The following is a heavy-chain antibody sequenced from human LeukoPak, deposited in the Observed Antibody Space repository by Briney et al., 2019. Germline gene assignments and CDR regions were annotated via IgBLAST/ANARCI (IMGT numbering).Heavy chain of an antibody. J-gene: IGHJ4*02. CDR2: IYYSGST. CDR1: GNSISSHY. CDR3: ARAYHYDSSGYYDY. V-gene: IGHV4-59*11. Sequence: SETLSLTCNVFGNSISSHYWSWIRQPPGKGLEWIGYIYYSGSTNYNPSLKSRVTISVDTSKKQFSLKLSSVTAADTAVYYCARAYHYDSSGYYDYWGQGTLVTVSS. D-gene: IGHD3-22*01.